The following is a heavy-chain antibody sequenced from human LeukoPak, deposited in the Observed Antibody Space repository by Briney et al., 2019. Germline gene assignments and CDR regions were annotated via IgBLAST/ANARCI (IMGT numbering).Heavy chain of an antibody. CDR2: ISYEGSNQ. CDR3: VKDGIRYFDA. D-gene: IGHD3-9*01. V-gene: IGHV3-30*18. CDR1: GFNFNSHG. J-gene: IGHJ5*02. Sequence: GGSLRLSCAPSGFNFNSHGMHWVRQAPGKGLEWVAIISYEGSNQYYAESVKGRFTLTRDNSKNTLYLQMNSLRAADTAIYYCVKDGIRYFDAWGQGTLVTVSS.